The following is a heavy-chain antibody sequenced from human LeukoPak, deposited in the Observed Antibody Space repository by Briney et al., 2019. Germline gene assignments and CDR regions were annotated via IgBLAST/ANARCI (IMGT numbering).Heavy chain of an antibody. CDR2: IRYDGSNK. D-gene: IGHD2-2*01. CDR3: AKDGRVVPAASYYYYYMDV. V-gene: IGHV3-30*02. J-gene: IGHJ6*03. CDR1: GLTFSMPP. Sequence: TGGSLRLSCAASGLTFSMPPMDWVRQAPGKGLEWVAFIRYDGSNKYYADSVKGRFTISRDNSKNTLYLQMNSLRAEDTAVYYCAKDGRVVPAASYYYYYMDVWGKGTTVTVSS.